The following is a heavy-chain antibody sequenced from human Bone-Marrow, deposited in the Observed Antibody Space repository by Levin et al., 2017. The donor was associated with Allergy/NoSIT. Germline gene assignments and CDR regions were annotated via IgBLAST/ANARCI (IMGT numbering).Heavy chain of an antibody. CDR1: GYKFTSYG. D-gene: IGHD3-10*01. CDR3: VRGLGPFDY. CDR2: ITAYNADT. J-gene: IGHJ4*02. V-gene: IGHV1-18*01. Sequence: GESLKISCKASGYKFTSYGFSWVRQAPGQGLEWMGWITAYNADTNYAQKFQGRVTMTTDTSTSTAYMELRSLRSDATAVYYCVRGLGPFDYWGQGTLVTVSS.